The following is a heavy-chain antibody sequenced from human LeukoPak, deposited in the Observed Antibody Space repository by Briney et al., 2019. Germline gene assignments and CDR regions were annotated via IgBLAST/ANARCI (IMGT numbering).Heavy chain of an antibody. D-gene: IGHD3-10*01. CDR3: ARDLHRVVVRGVPHYYYYMDV. CDR1: GGTFSSYA. Sequence: SVKVSCKASGGTFSSYAISWVRQAPGQGLEWTGGIIPIFGTANYAQKFQGRVTITADKSTSTAYMELSSLRSEDTAVYYCARDLHRVVVRGVPHYYYYMDVWGKGTTVTISS. J-gene: IGHJ6*03. V-gene: IGHV1-69*06. CDR2: IIPIFGTA.